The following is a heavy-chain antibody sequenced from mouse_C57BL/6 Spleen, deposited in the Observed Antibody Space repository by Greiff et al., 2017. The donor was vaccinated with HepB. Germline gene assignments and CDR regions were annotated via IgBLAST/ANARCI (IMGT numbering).Heavy chain of an antibody. V-gene: IGHV5-4*03. CDR3: ARRGWLLRDYAMDY. Sequence: DVKLVESGGGLVKPGGSLKLSCAASGFTFSSYAMSWVRQTPEKRLEWVATISDGGSYTYYPDNVKGRFTISRDNAKNNLYLQMSHLKSEDTAMYYCARRGWLLRDYAMDYWGQGTSVTVSS. D-gene: IGHD2-3*01. CDR1: GFTFSSYA. CDR2: ISDGGSYT. J-gene: IGHJ4*01.